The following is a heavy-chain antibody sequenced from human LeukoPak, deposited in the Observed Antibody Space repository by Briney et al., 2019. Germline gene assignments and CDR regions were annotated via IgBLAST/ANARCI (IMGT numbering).Heavy chain of an antibody. CDR1: GFTFSNYG. CDR3: ARVLLITAGGPIDY. Sequence: GGSLRLSCAASGFTFSNYGMSWVRQAPGKGLEWVSGINWNGGSTGYGDSVKGRFTISRDNAKNSLYLQMNSLRAEDTALYYCARVLLITAGGPIDYWGQGTLVTVSS. CDR2: INWNGGST. J-gene: IGHJ4*02. V-gene: IGHV3-20*04. D-gene: IGHD6-13*01.